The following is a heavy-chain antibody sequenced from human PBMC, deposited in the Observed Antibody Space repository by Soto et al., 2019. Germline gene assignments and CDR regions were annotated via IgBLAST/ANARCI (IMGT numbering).Heavy chain of an antibody. Sequence: ESGGGVVQPGRSLRLSCAASGFTFSSYGMHWVRQAPGKGLEWVAVISYDGSNKYYADSVKGRFTISRDNSKNTLYLQMNSLRAEDTAVYYCAKDYKTGYSSSWYPWGQGTLVTVSS. CDR2: ISYDGSNK. CDR3: AKDYKTGYSSSWYP. J-gene: IGHJ5*02. D-gene: IGHD6-13*01. CDR1: GFTFSSYG. V-gene: IGHV3-30*18.